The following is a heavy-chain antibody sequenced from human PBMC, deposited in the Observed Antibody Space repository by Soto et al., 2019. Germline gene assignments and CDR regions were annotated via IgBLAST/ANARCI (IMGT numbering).Heavy chain of an antibody. Sequence: QVQLQESGPGLVKPSQTLSLTCTVSGGSISSGGYYWSWIRQHPGKGLEWIGYIYYSGSTYYNPSRKSRVTISVDTSKNQCALKLSSVTAADTAVYYCARDLVVRGVGWFDPWGQGTLVTVSS. CDR3: ARDLVVRGVGWFDP. J-gene: IGHJ5*02. CDR1: GGSISSGGYY. CDR2: IYYSGST. D-gene: IGHD3-10*01. V-gene: IGHV4-31*03.